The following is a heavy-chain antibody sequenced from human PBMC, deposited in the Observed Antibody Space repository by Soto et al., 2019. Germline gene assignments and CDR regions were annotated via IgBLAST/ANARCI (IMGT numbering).Heavy chain of an antibody. Sequence: SETLSLTCAFYGWSFSGYYWSWIRQPPGKGLEWIGEINHSGSTNYNPSLKSRVTISVDTSKNQFSLKLSSVTAADTAVYYCARASTTVPFDYWGQGTLVTVSS. CDR1: GWSFSGYY. D-gene: IGHD4-17*01. J-gene: IGHJ4*02. V-gene: IGHV4-34*01. CDR2: INHSGST. CDR3: ARASTTVPFDY.